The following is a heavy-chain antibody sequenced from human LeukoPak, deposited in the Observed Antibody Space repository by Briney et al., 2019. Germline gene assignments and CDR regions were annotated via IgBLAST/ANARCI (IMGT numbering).Heavy chain of an antibody. J-gene: IGHJ4*02. CDR3: AIWARVGPDILTPRPRDY. Sequence: PGGSLRLSCAASGFTLSNAWMNWVRQAPGKGLEWVSSISSSSSYIYYADSVKGRFTISRDNAKNSLYLQMNSLRAEDTAVYYCAIWARVGPDILTPRPRDYWGQGTLVTVSS. V-gene: IGHV3-21*01. D-gene: IGHD3-9*01. CDR1: GFTLSNAW. CDR2: ISSSSSYI.